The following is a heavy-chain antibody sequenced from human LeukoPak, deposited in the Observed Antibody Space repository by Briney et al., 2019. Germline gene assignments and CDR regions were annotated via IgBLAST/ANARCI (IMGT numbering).Heavy chain of an antibody. CDR1: GGSISGYY. J-gene: IGHJ3*02. Sequence: SETLSLTCTVSGGSISGYYWSWIRQPPGKGLEWIGYIYHTGSTNYNPSLKSRVTTSVDTSKNQFSLKLSSVTAADTAVYYCARDAAMAFGAFDIWGQGTMVTVSS. CDR3: ARDAAMAFGAFDI. V-gene: IGHV4-59*01. D-gene: IGHD5-24*01. CDR2: IYHTGST.